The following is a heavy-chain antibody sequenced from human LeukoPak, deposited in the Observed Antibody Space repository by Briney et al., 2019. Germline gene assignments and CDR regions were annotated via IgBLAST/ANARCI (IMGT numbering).Heavy chain of an antibody. Sequence: GGSLRLSCAASGFTFSSYWMHWVRQAPGKGLEWVGRIKSKADGGITDYAAPVKGRFTISRDDSKNTLYLQMNSLKIEDTAVYYCTWGSYRDQVDYWGQGTLVTVSS. CDR2: IKSKADGGIT. V-gene: IGHV3-15*01. CDR3: TWGSYRDQVDY. D-gene: IGHD3-16*02. CDR1: GFTFSSYW. J-gene: IGHJ4*02.